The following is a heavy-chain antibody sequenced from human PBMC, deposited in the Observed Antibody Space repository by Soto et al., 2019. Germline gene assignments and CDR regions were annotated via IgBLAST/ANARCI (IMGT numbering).Heavy chain of an antibody. D-gene: IGHD2-2*01. CDR3: QYQRTIGDYYYGMDV. CDR1: GFTFSSYS. V-gene: IGHV3-48*01. Sequence: PGGSLRLSCAASGFTFSSYSMNWVRQAPGKGLEWVSYISSSSSTIYYADSVKGRFTISRDNAKNSLYLQMNSLRAEDTAVYYCQYQRTIGDYYYGMDVWGQGTTVTVSS. J-gene: IGHJ6*02. CDR2: ISSSSSTI.